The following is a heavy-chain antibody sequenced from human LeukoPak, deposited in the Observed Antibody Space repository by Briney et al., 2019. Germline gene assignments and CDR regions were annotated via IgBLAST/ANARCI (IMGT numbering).Heavy chain of an antibody. CDR1: GGSISNYY. J-gene: IGHJ4*02. CDR3: AGVTVVGATQYLDY. Sequence: SETLSLTCTVSGGSISNYYWSWIRQPPGKGLEWIGYIYYSGSTNYNPSLKSRVTISVDTTKNQFSLKLTSVTAADTAVYYCAGVTVVGATQYLDYWGQGTPVTVSS. D-gene: IGHD1-26*01. CDR2: IYYSGST. V-gene: IGHV4-59*08.